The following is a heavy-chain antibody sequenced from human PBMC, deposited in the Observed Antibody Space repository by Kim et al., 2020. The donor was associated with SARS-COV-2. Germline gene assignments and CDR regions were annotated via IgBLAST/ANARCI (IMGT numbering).Heavy chain of an antibody. D-gene: IGHD5-18*01. CDR3: AKEGVRIQLWAGPGAGMDV. V-gene: IGHV3-30*18. J-gene: IGHJ6*02. CDR2: ISYDGSNK. CDR1: GFTFSSYG. Sequence: GGSLRLSCAASGFTFSSYGMHWVRQAPGKGLEWVAVISYDGSNKYYADSVKGRFTISRDNSKNTLYLQMNSLRAEDTAVYYCAKEGVRIQLWAGPGAGMDVWGQGTTVTVSS.